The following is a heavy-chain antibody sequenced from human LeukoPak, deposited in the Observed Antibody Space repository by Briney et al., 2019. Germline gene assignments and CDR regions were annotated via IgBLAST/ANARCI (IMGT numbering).Heavy chain of an antibody. J-gene: IGHJ4*02. CDR2: IKQDGSEK. Sequence: GGSLRLSCAASGFIFNTFGMHWVRQAPGKGLEWVANIKQDGSEKYYVDSVKGRFTISRDNAKNSLYLQMNSLRAEDTAVYYCARRGYYDSSGYDYWGQGTLVTVSS. CDR3: ARRGYYDSSGYDY. V-gene: IGHV3-7*01. CDR1: GFIFNTFG. D-gene: IGHD3-22*01.